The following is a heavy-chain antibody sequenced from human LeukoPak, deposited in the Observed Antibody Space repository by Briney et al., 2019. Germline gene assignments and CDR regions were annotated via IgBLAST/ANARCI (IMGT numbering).Heavy chain of an antibody. CDR2: INHSGST. CDR3: AREQGSSSWGEYYFDY. Sequence: SETLSLTCAVYGGSFSGYYWSWIRQPPGKGLEWIGEINHSGSTNYNPSLKSRVTISVDTSKNQFSLELSSVTAADTAVYYCAREQGSSSWGEYYFDYWGQGTLVTVSS. J-gene: IGHJ4*02. D-gene: IGHD6-13*01. CDR1: GGSFSGYY. V-gene: IGHV4-34*01.